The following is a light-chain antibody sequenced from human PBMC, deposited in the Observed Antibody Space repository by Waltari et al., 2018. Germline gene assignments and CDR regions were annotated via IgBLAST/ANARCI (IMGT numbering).Light chain of an antibody. V-gene: IGKV4-1*01. Sequence: DIVMTQSPDSLAVSLGERATINCKSSQSVLYSSNNKTYLAWYQQKPGQPPKLLIYWASTRASGVPDRFSGSGSGTDFTLTISSLQAEDVAVYYCQQYYTTPWTFGQGTKVEIK. J-gene: IGKJ1*01. CDR3: QQYYTTPWT. CDR1: QSVLYSSNNKTY. CDR2: WAS.